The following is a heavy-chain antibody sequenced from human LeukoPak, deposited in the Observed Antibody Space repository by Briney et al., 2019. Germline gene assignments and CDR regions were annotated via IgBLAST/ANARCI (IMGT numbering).Heavy chain of an antibody. Sequence: SVKVSCKASGGTFISYAISWVRQAPGQGLEWMGGIIPIFGTANYAQKFQGRVTITRDTSASTAYMELSSLRSEDTAVYYCAKRNDAFDIWGQGTMVTVSS. CDR3: AKRNDAFDI. CDR2: IIPIFGTA. V-gene: IGHV1-69*05. CDR1: GGTFISYA. J-gene: IGHJ3*02.